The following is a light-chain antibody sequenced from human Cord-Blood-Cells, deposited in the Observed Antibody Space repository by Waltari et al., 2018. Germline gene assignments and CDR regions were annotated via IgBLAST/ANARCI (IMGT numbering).Light chain of an antibody. CDR2: EVS. CDR1: SSDVGSYHL. Sequence: QSALTQPASVSGSPGQSITISCTGTSSDVGSYHLVSWYQQHPGKAPKLMIYEVSKRPSGVSNRCSGSKASNTASLTISGLQAEDEADYYCCSYAGSSTYVFGTGTKVTVL. J-gene: IGLJ1*01. CDR3: CSYAGSSTYV. V-gene: IGLV2-23*02.